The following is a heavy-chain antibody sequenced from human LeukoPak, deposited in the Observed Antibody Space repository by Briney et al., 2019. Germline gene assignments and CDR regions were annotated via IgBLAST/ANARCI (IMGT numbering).Heavy chain of an antibody. CDR1: GFTFDDYA. V-gene: IGHV3-43*02. D-gene: IGHD3-10*01. CDR3: AKGFYYYGSGSYLDY. J-gene: IGHJ4*02. Sequence: GGSLRLSCAASGFTFDDYAMHWVRQAPGKGLEWVSLISGDGGSTYYADSVKGRFTISRDNSKNSLYLQMNSLRTEDTALYYCAKGFYYYGSGSYLDYWGQGTLVTVSS. CDR2: ISGDGGST.